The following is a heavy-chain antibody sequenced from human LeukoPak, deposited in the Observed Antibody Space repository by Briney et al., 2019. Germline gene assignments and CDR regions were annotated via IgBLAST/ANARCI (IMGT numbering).Heavy chain of an antibody. J-gene: IGHJ3*02. CDR2: IYHSGST. CDR1: GYSISSGYY. CDR3: ARPVGGSGWYRATFDI. Sequence: SETLSLTCTVSGYSISSGYYWGWIRQPPGKGLEWIGSIYHSGSTYYNPSLKSRVTISVDTSKNQFSLKLSSVTAADTAVYYCARPVGGSGWYRATFDIWGQGTMVTVSS. D-gene: IGHD6-19*01. V-gene: IGHV4-38-2*02.